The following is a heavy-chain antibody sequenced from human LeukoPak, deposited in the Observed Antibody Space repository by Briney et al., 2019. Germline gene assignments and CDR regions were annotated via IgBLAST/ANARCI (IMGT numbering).Heavy chain of an antibody. CDR3: AKDQEYYDILTGYDH. J-gene: IGHJ5*02. Sequence: GGSLRLSCAASGFTFSSYAMSWVRQAPGKGLEWVSAISGSGGSTYYADSVKGRFTISRDNSKNTLYLQMTSLRAEDTAVYYCAKDQEYYDILTGYDHWGQGTLVTVSS. D-gene: IGHD3-9*01. CDR2: ISGSGGST. V-gene: IGHV3-23*01. CDR1: GFTFSSYA.